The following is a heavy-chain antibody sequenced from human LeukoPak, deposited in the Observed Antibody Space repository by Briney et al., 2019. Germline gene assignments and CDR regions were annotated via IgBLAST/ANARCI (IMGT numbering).Heavy chain of an antibody. Sequence: SSETLSLSWAVYGGFLSGYFWWWLRPPPREGQWLGGEINHSGSTNYNPSLKSRVTISVDTSKNQFSLKLSSVTAADTAVYYCASLRRVVRGPNDYWGQGTLVTVSS. CDR2: INHSGST. CDR3: ASLRRVVRGPNDY. J-gene: IGHJ4*02. D-gene: IGHD3-10*01. V-gene: IGHV4-34*01. CDR1: GGFLSGYF.